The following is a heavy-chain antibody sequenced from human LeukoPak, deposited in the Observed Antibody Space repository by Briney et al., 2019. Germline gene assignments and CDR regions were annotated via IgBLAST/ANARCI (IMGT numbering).Heavy chain of an antibody. CDR3: AKEESYYDSSGYYYFDY. Sequence: GGSLRLSCAASGFTFSSYAMSWVRQAPGKGLEWVSTISNSGGTTYYADSVKGRFTISRDNSKNTLYPQMNSLRAEDTAVYYCAKEESYYDSSGYYYFDYWGQGTLVTVSS. V-gene: IGHV3-23*01. CDR2: ISNSGGTT. D-gene: IGHD3-22*01. J-gene: IGHJ4*02. CDR1: GFTFSSYA.